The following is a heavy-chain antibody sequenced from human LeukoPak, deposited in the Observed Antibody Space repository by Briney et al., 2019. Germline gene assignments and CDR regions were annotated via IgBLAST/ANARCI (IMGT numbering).Heavy chain of an antibody. CDR2: ISYDGSNK. D-gene: IGHD2-21*02. CDR3: AKDRAYCGGDRHLRRLYYFDY. J-gene: IGHJ4*02. Sequence: GGSLRLSCAASGFTFSSYGMHWVRQAPGKGLEWVAVISYDGSNKYYADSVKGRFTVSRDNSKNTLYLQMNSLRAEDTAVYYCAKDRAYCGGDRHLRRLYYFDYRVLGTLVIVSS. V-gene: IGHV3-30*18. CDR1: GFTFSSYG.